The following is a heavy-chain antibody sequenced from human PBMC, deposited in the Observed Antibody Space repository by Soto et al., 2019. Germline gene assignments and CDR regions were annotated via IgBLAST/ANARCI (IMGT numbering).Heavy chain of an antibody. CDR1: GFTFSSYG. CDR3: AKELSITMVPGNGY. V-gene: IGHV3-30*18. J-gene: IGHJ4*02. CDR2: ISYDGSNK. D-gene: IGHD3-10*01. Sequence: QVQLVESGGGVVQPGRSLRLSCAASGFTFSSYGMHWVRQAPGKGLEWVAVISYDGSNKYYADSVKGRFTISRDNSKNTLYLQMNSLRADDTAVYYCAKELSITMVPGNGYWGQGTLVTVSS.